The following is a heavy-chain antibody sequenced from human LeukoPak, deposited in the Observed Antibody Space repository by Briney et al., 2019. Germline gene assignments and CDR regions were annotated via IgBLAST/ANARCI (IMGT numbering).Heavy chain of an antibody. D-gene: IGHD6-19*01. CDR2: ISTTSDAM. CDR1: GFTFSSHI. CDR3: ATTLVAATVY. J-gene: IGHJ4*02. Sequence: PGGSLRLSCAASGFTFSSHIMTWVRQAPGKGLEWVSYISTTSDAMDYADSVKGRFTISRDNAKNSLYLQMNSLRAEDTAVYYCATTLVAATVYWGQGTLVTVSS. V-gene: IGHV3-48*04.